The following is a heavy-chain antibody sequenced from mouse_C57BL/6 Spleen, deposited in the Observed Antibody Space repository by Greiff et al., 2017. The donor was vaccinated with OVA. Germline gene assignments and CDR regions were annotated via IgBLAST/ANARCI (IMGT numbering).Heavy chain of an antibody. D-gene: IGHD1-1*01. J-gene: IGHJ4*01. CDR2: INPGSGGT. Sequence: VQRVESGAELVRPGTSVKVSCKASGYAFTNYLIEWVKQRPGQGLEWIGVINPGSGGTNYNEKFKGKATLTADKSSSTAYMQLSSLTSEDSAVYFCARRRAYYGSSYDYAMDYWGQGTSVTVSS. CDR1: GYAFTNYL. CDR3: ARRRAYYGSSYDYAMDY. V-gene: IGHV1-54*01.